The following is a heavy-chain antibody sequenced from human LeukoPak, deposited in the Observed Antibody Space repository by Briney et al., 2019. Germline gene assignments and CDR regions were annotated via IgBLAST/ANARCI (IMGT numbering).Heavy chain of an antibody. CDR3: ARNGRGTYDF. Sequence: ASVTVSFKASGYTFTTYFFHWVRHAPGQGREWMGWINPNSGNTNYAQKFQGRVTVTRDTSISTTYMDLSRLSSDDTAVYYCARNGRGTYDFWGQGTLVTVSS. CDR2: INPNSGNT. CDR1: GYTFTTYF. D-gene: IGHD3-16*01. J-gene: IGHJ4*02. V-gene: IGHV1-2*02.